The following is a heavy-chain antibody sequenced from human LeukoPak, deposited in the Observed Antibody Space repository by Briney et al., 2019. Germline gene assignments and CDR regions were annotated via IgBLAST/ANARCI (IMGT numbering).Heavy chain of an antibody. J-gene: IGHJ6*03. Sequence: SETLSLTCTVSGGSINSSDHYWDWVRQSPGKGLQWIGSVYFRGSTYYSPSLKSRVTISVDTSKNQFSLRLSSVTAADTAVYFCGSELRRFYYYYYMNVWGKGTSVTVSS. V-gene: IGHV4-39*07. CDR2: VYFRGST. CDR1: GGSINSSDHY. CDR3: GSELRRFYYYYYMNV. D-gene: IGHD3-16*01.